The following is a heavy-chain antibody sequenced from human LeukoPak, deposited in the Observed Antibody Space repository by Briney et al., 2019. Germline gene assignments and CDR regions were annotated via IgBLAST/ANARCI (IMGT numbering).Heavy chain of an antibody. CDR3: ARVGYDFWSGPNMDV. CDR1: GFTFTSYD. V-gene: IGHV1-8*01. J-gene: IGHJ6*02. Sequence: GSVKVSCKASGFTFTSYDINWVRQATGQGLEWMGWMNPNSGNTGYAQKFQGRVTMTRNTSISTAYMELSSLRSEDTAVYYCARVGYDFWSGPNMDVWGQGTTVTVSS. CDR2: MNPNSGNT. D-gene: IGHD3-3*01.